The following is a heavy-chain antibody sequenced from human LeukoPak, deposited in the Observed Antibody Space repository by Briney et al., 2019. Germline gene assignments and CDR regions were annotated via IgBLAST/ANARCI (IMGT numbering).Heavy chain of an antibody. CDR2: IYYSGST. Sequence: SETLSLTCTVSGGSISSSSYYWGWIRQPPGKGLEWIGSIYYSGSTYYNPSLKSRVTISVDTSKNQFSLKLSSVTAADTAVYYCARLVGAPPSYYYGMDVWGQGTTVTVSS. D-gene: IGHD1-26*01. CDR3: ARLVGAPPSYYYGMDV. CDR1: GGSISSSSYY. J-gene: IGHJ6*02. V-gene: IGHV4-39*01.